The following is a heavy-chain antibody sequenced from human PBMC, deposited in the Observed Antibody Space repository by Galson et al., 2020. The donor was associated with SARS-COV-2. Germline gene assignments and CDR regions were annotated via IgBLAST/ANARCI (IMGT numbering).Heavy chain of an antibody. CDR2: IYTSGST. V-gene: IGHV4-61*02. CDR3: AIESRWELYCDY. Sequence: SETLSLTCTVSGGSINSGSNYWSWIRQPAGKRPEWLGRIYTSGSTNYNPSRKSRVTISLDTSMNQFSLRLSSVTAADTAVYYCAIESRWELYCDYCGQGTLVAVSS. D-gene: IGHD1-26*01. CDR1: GGSINSGSNY. J-gene: IGHJ4*02.